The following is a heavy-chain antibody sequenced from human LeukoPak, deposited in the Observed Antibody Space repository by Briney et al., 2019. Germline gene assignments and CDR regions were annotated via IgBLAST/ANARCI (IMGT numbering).Heavy chain of an antibody. CDR2: ISSSDSAT. Sequence: GGSLRRSCAASGFTLSTYEMTWVRQAPGKGLEWVSFISSSDSATFYADSVKGRFTIFRDTAKNSLYLQMNNLRGEDTAVYYCARDVSSSTRAFDIWGQGTMVAVS. V-gene: IGHV3-48*03. J-gene: IGHJ3*02. D-gene: IGHD2-15*01. CDR1: GFTLSTYE. CDR3: ARDVSSSTRAFDI.